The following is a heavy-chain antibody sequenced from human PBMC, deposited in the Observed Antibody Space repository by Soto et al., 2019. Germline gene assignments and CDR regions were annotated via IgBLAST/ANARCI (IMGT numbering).Heavy chain of an antibody. CDR1: GFTFSSYS. Sequence: GGSLRLSCAASGFTFSSYSMNWVRQAPGKGLEWVSYISSSSSTIYYADSVKGRFTISRDNAKNSLYLQMNSLRAEDTAVYYCARWGYGSGSPRQYYYYYYMDVWGKGTTVTVSS. J-gene: IGHJ6*03. CDR2: ISSSSSTI. D-gene: IGHD3-10*01. CDR3: ARWGYGSGSPRQYYYYYYMDV. V-gene: IGHV3-48*01.